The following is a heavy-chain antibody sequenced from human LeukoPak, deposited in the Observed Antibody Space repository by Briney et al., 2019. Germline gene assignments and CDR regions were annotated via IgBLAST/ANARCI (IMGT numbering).Heavy chain of an antibody. CDR2: INHSGST. Sequence: SETLSLTCAVYGGSFSGYYWSWIRQPPGMGLEWIGEINHSGSTNYNPSLKSRVTISVDTSKNQFSLKLSSVTAADTAVYYCATRTGYSGYYWGQGTLATVSS. V-gene: IGHV4-34*01. CDR3: ATRTGYSGYY. J-gene: IGHJ4*02. CDR1: GGSFSGYY. D-gene: IGHD5-12*01.